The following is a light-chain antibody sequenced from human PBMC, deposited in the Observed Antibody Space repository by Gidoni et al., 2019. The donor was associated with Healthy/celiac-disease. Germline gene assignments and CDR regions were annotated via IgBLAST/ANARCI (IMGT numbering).Light chain of an antibody. Sequence: DIVMTQSPESLAVSLGERATINCKSSQSVLYSSNNKNYLAWYQQKPGQPPKLLIYWASTRESGVPDRFSGRGSGTAFTLTISSLQAEDVAVYYCQQYYSTLLTFGGGTKVEIK. CDR2: WAS. CDR1: QSVLYSSNNKNY. V-gene: IGKV4-1*01. J-gene: IGKJ4*01. CDR3: QQYYSTLLT.